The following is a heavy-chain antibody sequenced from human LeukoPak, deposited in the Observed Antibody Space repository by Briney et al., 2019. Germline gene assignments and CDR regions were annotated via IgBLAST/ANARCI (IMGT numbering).Heavy chain of an antibody. CDR2: IWYNGGNK. D-gene: IGHD3-22*01. Sequence: GGSLRLSCAASGFTFSESGMHWVRQAPGKGLEWVALIWYNGGNKYYADSVKGRYTISRDNSKNTLYLQMDSLRAEDTAVYYCARGYYYHTSGYWGIDYWGQGTLVTVSS. J-gene: IGHJ4*02. CDR3: ARGYYYHTSGYWGIDY. CDR1: GFTFSESG. V-gene: IGHV3-33*01.